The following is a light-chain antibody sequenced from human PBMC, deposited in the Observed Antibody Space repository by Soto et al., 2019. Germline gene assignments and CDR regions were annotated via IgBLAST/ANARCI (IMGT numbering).Light chain of an antibody. CDR2: KAT. J-gene: IGKJ1*01. Sequence: DIQMTQSPSTLSASVGDRVTITCRASQSIGGWLAWYQQKPGKAPKFLIYKATSLASGVPSRFSGSGSGTEFTLTISSLQPDDLGTYYCQQYQNYWTFGQGTKVEIK. CDR1: QSIGGW. V-gene: IGKV1-5*03. CDR3: QQYQNYWT.